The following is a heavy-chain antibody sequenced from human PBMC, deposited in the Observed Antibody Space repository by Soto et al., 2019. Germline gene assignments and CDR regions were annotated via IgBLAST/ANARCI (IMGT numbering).Heavy chain of an antibody. Sequence: QLQLQESGPGLVKPSETLSLTCTVSGGSISSGPYSWGWIRQPPGEGLEWIGTFYYSESTYYNPYLESRLTISVDTSKNHFSLKVSSVTVADAAVYYCARLGGYCSSTSCYGYYGMDVWGQGTTVTVSS. CDR3: ARLGGYCSSTSCYGYYGMDV. CDR2: FYYSEST. CDR1: GGSISSGPYS. J-gene: IGHJ6*02. D-gene: IGHD2-2*01. V-gene: IGHV4-39*02.